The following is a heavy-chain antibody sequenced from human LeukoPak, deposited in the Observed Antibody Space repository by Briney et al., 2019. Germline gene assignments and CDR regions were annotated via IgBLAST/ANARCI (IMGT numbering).Heavy chain of an antibody. CDR3: ARSKVVAEAGKSWFDP. Sequence: GGSLRLSCAASGFSFSKYWMKWVRQAPGKGLEWVATISQDGSQKYLADFVKGRFTISRDNARNSLYLQMSSLRGDDTAVYYCARSKVVAEAGKSWFDPWGQGTRVTVTS. V-gene: IGHV3-7*01. D-gene: IGHD6-13*01. J-gene: IGHJ5*01. CDR2: ISQDGSQK. CDR1: GFSFSKYW.